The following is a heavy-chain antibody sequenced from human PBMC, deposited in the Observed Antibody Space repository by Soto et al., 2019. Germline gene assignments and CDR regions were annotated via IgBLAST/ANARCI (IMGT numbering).Heavy chain of an antibody. D-gene: IGHD3-3*01. V-gene: IGHV1-18*01. J-gene: IGHJ6*02. Sequence: QVQLVQSGAEVKKPGASVKVSCKASGYTFTSYGISWVRQAPGQGLEWMGWISAYNGNTNYAQKLQGRVTMTTDTSRSTXXMXLXXLRSDDTAVYYCARDPPYYDFWSGYQHYYYYGMDVWGQGTTVTVSS. CDR1: GYTFTSYG. CDR2: ISAYNGNT. CDR3: ARDPPYYDFWSGYQHYYYYGMDV.